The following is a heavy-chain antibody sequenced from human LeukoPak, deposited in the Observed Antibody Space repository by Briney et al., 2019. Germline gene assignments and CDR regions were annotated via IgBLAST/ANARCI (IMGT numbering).Heavy chain of an antibody. D-gene: IGHD2-21*01. Sequence: ASVKLSCKASGYTFTSYGISWVRQSPGQGLEWMGWISAYNGNTNFAQKLQGRVTMTTDTSTSTAYMELRSLRSDDTAMYYCARVLFTQYYMDVWGKGTTVTVSS. CDR2: ISAYNGNT. J-gene: IGHJ6*03. CDR1: GYTFTSYG. V-gene: IGHV1-18*01. CDR3: ARVLFTQYYMDV.